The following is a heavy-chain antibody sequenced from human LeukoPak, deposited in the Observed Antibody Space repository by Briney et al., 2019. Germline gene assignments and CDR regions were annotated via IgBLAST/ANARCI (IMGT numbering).Heavy chain of an antibody. D-gene: IGHD3-3*01. CDR3: ATLGVYDTLDY. V-gene: IGHV1-69-2*01. CDR2: VDPEDGET. J-gene: IGHJ4*02. CDR1: GYTFTDYY. Sequence: ASVKVSCKASGYTFTDYYMHWVQQAPGKGLEWMGLVDPEDGETIYAEKFQGRVTITADTSTDTAYMELSSLRSEDTAVYYCATLGVYDTLDYWGQGTLVTVSS.